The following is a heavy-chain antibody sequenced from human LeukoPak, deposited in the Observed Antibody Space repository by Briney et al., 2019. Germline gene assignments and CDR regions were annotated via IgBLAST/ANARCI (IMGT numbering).Heavy chain of an antibody. V-gene: IGHV3-23*01. Sequence: GGSLRLSCAASGFTFSSYDMSWVRQAPGKGLEWVSSITISGGSTFYADSVMGRFTISRDNYKNTLYLQMNSLSAEDTAVYYYAKRGNPAVGHHYLDVWGKGTTVSVSS. CDR2: ITISGGST. J-gene: IGHJ6*03. CDR3: AKRGNPAVGHHYLDV. D-gene: IGHD2-2*01. CDR1: GFTFSSYD.